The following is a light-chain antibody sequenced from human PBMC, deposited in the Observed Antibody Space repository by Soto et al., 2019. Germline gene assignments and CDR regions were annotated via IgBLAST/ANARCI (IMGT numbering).Light chain of an antibody. Sequence: EIVMTQSPATLSVSPGERATLSCRASQSVASDLAWYQHKPGQAPRLLMYDASNRATGFPARFSGSGSGTDFTLTISSLQSEDFAVYYCQQRSNWPPITFGQGTRLEIK. CDR2: DAS. CDR3: QQRSNWPPIT. J-gene: IGKJ5*01. CDR1: QSVASD. V-gene: IGKV3-15*01.